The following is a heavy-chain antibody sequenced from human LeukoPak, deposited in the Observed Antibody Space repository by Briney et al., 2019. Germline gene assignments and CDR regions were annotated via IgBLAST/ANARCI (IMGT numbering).Heavy chain of an antibody. D-gene: IGHD4-11*01. Sequence: ASVKVSCKASGYTFTGYYMHWVRQAPGQGLEWMGWVNPNSGGTNYAQKFQGRVTMTRDTSISTAYMELSRPTSDDTAFYYCARDATARDYSNFDYWGQGTLVTVSS. CDR2: VNPNSGGT. J-gene: IGHJ4*02. V-gene: IGHV1-2*02. CDR3: ARDATARDYSNFDY. CDR1: GYTFTGYY.